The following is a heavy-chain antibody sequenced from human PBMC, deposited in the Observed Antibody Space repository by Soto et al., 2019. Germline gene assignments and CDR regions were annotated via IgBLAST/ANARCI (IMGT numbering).Heavy chain of an antibody. Sequence: SETLSLTCTVSGGSISSYYWSWIRQPPWKVLEWIGEINHSGSTNYNPSLKSRVTISVDTSKNQFSLKLSSVTAADTAVYYCASTYYDFWSGPATAYGMDVWGQGTTVTVSS. CDR3: ASTYYDFWSGPATAYGMDV. D-gene: IGHD3-3*01. V-gene: IGHV4-34*01. CDR2: INHSGST. J-gene: IGHJ6*02. CDR1: GGSISSYY.